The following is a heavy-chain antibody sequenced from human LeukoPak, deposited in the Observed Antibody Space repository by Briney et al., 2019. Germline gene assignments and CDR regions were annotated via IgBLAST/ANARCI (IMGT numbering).Heavy chain of an antibody. CDR2: IIPILGIA. D-gene: IGHD5-18*01. CDR1: GGTFSSYA. V-gene: IGHV1-69*04. Sequence: SAKVSCKASGGTFSSYAISWVRQAPGQGLEWMGRIIPILGIANYAQKFQGRVTITADKSTSTAYMELSSLRSEDTAVYYCARWDTAMVRDYWGQGTLVTVSS. J-gene: IGHJ4*02. CDR3: ARWDTAMVRDY.